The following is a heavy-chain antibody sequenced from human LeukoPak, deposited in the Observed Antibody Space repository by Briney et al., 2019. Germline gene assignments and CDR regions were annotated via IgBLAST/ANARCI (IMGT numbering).Heavy chain of an antibody. CDR2: ISGSGGST. CDR3: AKSSSGWYSDY. D-gene: IGHD6-19*01. V-gene: IGHV3-23*01. CDR1: GFTFSSYS. J-gene: IGHJ4*02. Sequence: GGSLRLSCAASGFTFSSYSMSWVRQAPGKGLEWVSAISGSGGSTYYADSVKGRFTISRDNSKNTLYLQMNSPRAEDTAVYYCAKSSSGWYSDYWGQGTLVTVSS.